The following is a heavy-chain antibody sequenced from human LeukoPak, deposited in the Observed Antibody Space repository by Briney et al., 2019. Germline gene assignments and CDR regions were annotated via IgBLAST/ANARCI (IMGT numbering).Heavy chain of an antibody. D-gene: IGHD6-19*01. Sequence: ASVKVSCKASGDTFTRYHMHWVRQAPGQGLEWMGIINSSGGGTTYAQKFQGRVTTTRDTYTRTVYMELSGLRSEDTAVYYCARTLSGWYDDWGQGTLVTVSS. CDR1: GDTFTRYH. CDR2: INSSGGGT. V-gene: IGHV1-46*01. J-gene: IGHJ5*02. CDR3: ARTLSGWYDD.